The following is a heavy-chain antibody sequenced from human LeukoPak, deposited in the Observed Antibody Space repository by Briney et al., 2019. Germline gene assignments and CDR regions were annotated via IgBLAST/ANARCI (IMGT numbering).Heavy chain of an antibody. J-gene: IGHJ3*02. V-gene: IGHV4-61*08. Sequence: PSETLSLTCTVSGGSISSGGYYWSWIRQPPGKGLEWIGYIYYSGSTNYNPYLKSRVTISVDTSKNQFSLKLSSVTATDTAVYYCARVYSSGFGAFDIWGQGTMVTVCS. CDR2: IYYSGST. CDR3: ARVYSSGFGAFDI. CDR1: GGSISSGGYY. D-gene: IGHD6-19*01.